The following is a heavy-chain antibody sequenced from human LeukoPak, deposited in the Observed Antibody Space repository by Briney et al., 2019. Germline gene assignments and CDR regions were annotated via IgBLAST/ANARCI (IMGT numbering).Heavy chain of an antibody. D-gene: IGHD5-18*01. Sequence: LETLSLTCAVYGGSFSGYYWSWIRQPPGKGLEWIGEINHSGSTNYNPSLKSRVTISVDTSKNQFSLKLSSVTAADTAVYYCARGGKRGYSYGLKYYYYGMGVWGQGTTVTVSS. J-gene: IGHJ6*02. CDR2: INHSGST. CDR3: ARGGKRGYSYGLKYYYYGMGV. V-gene: IGHV4-34*01. CDR1: GGSFSGYY.